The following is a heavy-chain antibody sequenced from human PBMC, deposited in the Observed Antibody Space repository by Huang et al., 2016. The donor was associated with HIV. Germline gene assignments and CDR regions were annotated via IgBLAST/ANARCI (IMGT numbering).Heavy chain of an antibody. Sequence: EEHLVESGGGLVQPGGSLRLSCEASGFKFSNYWMPGVRQAPGKGLMCVSRIKIDGRTTDYADSGKGRFTISRDNAKNTLYLQMSSLTAEDTAIYYCARAGGFEIWGQGTVVTVSS. CDR1: GFKFSNYW. CDR3: ARAGGFEI. D-gene: IGHD2-15*01. J-gene: IGHJ3*02. V-gene: IGHV3-74*01. CDR2: IKIDGRTT.